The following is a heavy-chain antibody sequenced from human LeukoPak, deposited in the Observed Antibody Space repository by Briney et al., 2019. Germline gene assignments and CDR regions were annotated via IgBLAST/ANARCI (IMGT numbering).Heavy chain of an antibody. V-gene: IGHV3-33*01. CDR3: ARRNGANHAYLDH. CDR2: IWFDGNHI. Sequence: GGSLRLSCAASGFTVSNSGMHWVRQAPGKGLEWVAVIWFDGNHIYYGDSVKGRFTISRDNSKNTLYLQMNSLRVEDTAVYYCARRNGANHAYLDHWGQGTLATVSS. J-gene: IGHJ4*02. CDR1: GFTVSNSG. D-gene: IGHD1-14*01.